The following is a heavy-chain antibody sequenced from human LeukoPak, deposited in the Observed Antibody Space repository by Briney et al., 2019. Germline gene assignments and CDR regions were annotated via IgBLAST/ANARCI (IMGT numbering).Heavy chain of an antibody. CDR3: ARFGRVGGPLYYYYYGMDV. V-gene: IGHV4-34*01. D-gene: IGHD2-8*02. Sequence: TSETLSLTCAVYGGSFSGYYWSWIRQPPGKGLEWIGEINHSGSTNYNPSLKSRVTISVDTSKNQFSLKLSSVTAADTAVYYCARFGRVGGPLYYYYYGMDVWGQGTTVTVSS. J-gene: IGHJ6*02. CDR1: GGSFSGYY. CDR2: INHSGST.